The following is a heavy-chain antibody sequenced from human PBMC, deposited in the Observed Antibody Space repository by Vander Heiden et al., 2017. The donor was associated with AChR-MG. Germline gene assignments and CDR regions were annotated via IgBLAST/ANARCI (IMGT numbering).Heavy chain of an antibody. D-gene: IGHD2-21*02. CDR1: DGSISRGSYC. CDR3: ARGGRVVVLTA. CDR2: IYHTGST. Sequence: QVQLQESGPGLVKPSETLSLTCTVSDGSISRGSYCWSWVRQRPGKGLEWIGYIYHTGSTYYNPSLKSRVTISVDTSKNQLSLRLNSVTAADTAVYYCARGGRVVVLTAWGQGTLVTASS. J-gene: IGHJ5*02. V-gene: IGHV4-31*03.